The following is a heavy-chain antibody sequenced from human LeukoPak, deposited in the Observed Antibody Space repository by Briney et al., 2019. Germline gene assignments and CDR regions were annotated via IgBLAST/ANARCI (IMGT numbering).Heavy chain of an antibody. D-gene: IGHD2-8*01. V-gene: IGHV3-23*01. CDR3: AKDLYCTNGACSDY. J-gene: IGHJ4*02. CDR2: ISGSGGST. Sequence: GSLSLSCAASGFTFSSYAMSWVRQAPGKGLEWVSAISGSGGSTYYADSVKGRFTISRDNSKNTLYLQMNSLRAEDTAVYYCAKDLYCTNGACSDYWGQGTLVTVSS. CDR1: GFTFSSYA.